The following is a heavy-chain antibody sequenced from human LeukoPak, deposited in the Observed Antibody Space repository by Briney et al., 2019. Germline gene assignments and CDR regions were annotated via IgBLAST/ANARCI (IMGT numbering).Heavy chain of an antibody. D-gene: IGHD6-19*01. J-gene: IGHJ4*02. CDR3: ARSGFSTGFYLDF. CDR2: IDPPSGAP. Sequence: ASVKVSCKASGYTFTGQFIHWLRQAPGQGLEWMGWIDPPSGAPHYAPKFQDRVTMTRDTSIATPYLEVHRLKSDDTAVYYCARSGFSTGFYLDFWGQGTLISVSS. V-gene: IGHV1-2*02. CDR1: GYTFTGQF.